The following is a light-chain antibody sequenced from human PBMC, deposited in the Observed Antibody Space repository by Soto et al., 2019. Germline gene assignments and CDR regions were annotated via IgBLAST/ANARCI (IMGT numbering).Light chain of an antibody. CDR1: QSISSW. CDR2: KAS. V-gene: IGKV1-5*03. Sequence: DNQMTQFPSTLSAYVGDRVTITFRASQSISSWSAWYQQKPGKAPKLLIYKASTLETGVPSRFSGSGSGTEFTLSISSLQPDDFGTYYCQEYNAYSMTFGQGTRLEIK. CDR3: QEYNAYSMT. J-gene: IGKJ5*01.